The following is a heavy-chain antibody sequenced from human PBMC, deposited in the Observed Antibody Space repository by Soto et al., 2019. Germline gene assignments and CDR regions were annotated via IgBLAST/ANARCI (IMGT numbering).Heavy chain of an antibody. CDR1: GGSISSGFYY. D-gene: IGHD3-16*01. CDR3: ATDRGGLPDY. CDR2: IDYSGST. Sequence: PSETLSLTCTVSGGSISSGFYYWSWIRQHPGKGLEWIGYIDYSGSTFYNPSLESRVTISVDTSKIRFSLNVTSVTAADTAVYSCATDRGGLPDYWGQRTLVTVS. V-gene: IGHV4-31*03. J-gene: IGHJ4*02.